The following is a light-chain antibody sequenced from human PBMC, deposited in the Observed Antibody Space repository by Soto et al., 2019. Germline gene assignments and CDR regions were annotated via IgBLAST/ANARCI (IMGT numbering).Light chain of an antibody. J-gene: IGKJ5*01. V-gene: IGKV3-20*01. CDR3: QQYGSSPLIS. CDR1: QSVTNNQ. CDR2: GAS. Sequence: EIVLTQSPGTLSLSPGERATLSCRSSQSVTNNQLAWFRQKPGQAPRLLIFGASKRATGIPDRFSGSGSGRDFTLTISGLEPEDFAVYYCQQYGSSPLISFGQGTRLEI.